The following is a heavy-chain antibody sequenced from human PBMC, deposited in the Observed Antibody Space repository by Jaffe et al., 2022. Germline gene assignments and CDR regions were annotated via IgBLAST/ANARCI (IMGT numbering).Heavy chain of an antibody. CDR2: IYPGDSDT. D-gene: IGHD4-17*01. Sequence: EVQLVQSGAEVKKPGESLKISCKGSGYSFTSYWIGWVRQMPGKGLEWMGIIYPGDSDTRYSPSFQGQVTISADKSISTAYLQWSSLKASDTAMYYCVSTRGRRFSTVTPYYFDYWGQGTLVTVSS. V-gene: IGHV5-51*03. CDR3: VSTRGRRFSTVTPYYFDY. CDR1: GYSFTSYW. J-gene: IGHJ4*02.